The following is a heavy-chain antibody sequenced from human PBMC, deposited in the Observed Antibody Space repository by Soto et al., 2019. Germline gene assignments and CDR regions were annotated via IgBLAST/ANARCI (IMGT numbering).Heavy chain of an antibody. CDR2: IYSGGST. V-gene: IGHV3-53*01. Sequence: PGGSLRLSCAASGFTVSSNYMSWVRQAPGKGLEWVSVIYSGGSTYYADSVKGRFTISRDSSKNTLYLQMNSLRAEDTAVYYCARGGYCSGGSCPPFRGETYFDYWGQGTLVTVSS. D-gene: IGHD2-15*01. CDR1: GFTVSSNY. CDR3: ARGGYCSGGSCPPFRGETYFDY. J-gene: IGHJ4*02.